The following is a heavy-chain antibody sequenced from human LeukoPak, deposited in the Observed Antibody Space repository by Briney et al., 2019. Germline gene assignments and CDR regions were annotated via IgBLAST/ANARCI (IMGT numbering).Heavy chain of an antibody. Sequence: ASVRVSCKASGYSFSSYYMQWVRQAPGQGLEWMGIINPSSGSTSYAQKFQGRVTMTRDTSTSTVYMDLTRLRSEDTAIYYCARDGRPRAAAALSSDHWGQRTLVTVSS. D-gene: IGHD6-13*01. CDR2: INPSSGST. J-gene: IGHJ4*02. CDR1: GYSFSSYY. CDR3: ARDGRPRAAAALSSDH. V-gene: IGHV1-46*01.